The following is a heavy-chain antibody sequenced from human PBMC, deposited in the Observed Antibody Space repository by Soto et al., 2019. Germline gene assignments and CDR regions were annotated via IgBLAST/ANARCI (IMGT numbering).Heavy chain of an antibody. Sequence: PSETLSLTCAVSGGSISSSNWWSWVRQPPGKGLEWIGEIYHSGSTNYNPSLKSRVTISVDKPKNQFSLKLSSVTAADTAVYYCARALLYDSSGYYDYWGQGTLVTVSP. D-gene: IGHD3-22*01. CDR1: GGSISSSNW. J-gene: IGHJ4*02. V-gene: IGHV4-4*02. CDR2: IYHSGST. CDR3: ARALLYDSSGYYDY.